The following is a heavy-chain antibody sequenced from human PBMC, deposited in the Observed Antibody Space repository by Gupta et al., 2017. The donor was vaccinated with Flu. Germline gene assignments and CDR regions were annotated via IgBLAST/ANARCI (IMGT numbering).Heavy chain of an antibody. CDR1: GDRVSSNSAA. J-gene: IGHJ4*02. CDR3: ARERQRLGQEAEGNFDY. CDR2: TYYRSKWGD. V-gene: IGHV6-1*01. Sequence: QVQLQQSGPGLVKPSQTLSLTCAISGDRVSSNSAAWNWIRQSPSRGLEWLGRTYYRSKWGDDYAESVKSRITINPDTSKNQFSLQLNSVTPEDTAVYFCARERQRLGQEAEGNFDYWGQGTLVTVSS. D-gene: IGHD6-25*01.